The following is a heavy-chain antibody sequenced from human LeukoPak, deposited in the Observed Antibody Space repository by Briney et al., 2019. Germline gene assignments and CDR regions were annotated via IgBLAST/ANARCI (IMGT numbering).Heavy chain of an antibody. D-gene: IGHD6-19*01. CDR2: ISGGGSAI. V-gene: IGHV3-48*03. CDR1: GFTFSSYD. J-gene: IGHJ4*02. CDR3: ARGGAGIDY. Sequence: GGSLRLSCAASGFTFSSYDMTWVRQAPGKGLEWVSYISGGGSAIYYADSVKGRFTISRDNAKNSLYLQMNSLRADDTAMYYCARGGAGIDYWGQGTLVTVSS.